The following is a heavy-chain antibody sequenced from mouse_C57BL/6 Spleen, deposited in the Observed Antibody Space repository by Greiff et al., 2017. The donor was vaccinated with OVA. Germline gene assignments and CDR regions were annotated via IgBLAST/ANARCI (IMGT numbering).Heavy chain of an antibody. V-gene: IGHV1-64*01. CDR3: ARDTRYYSMDY. CDR1: GYTFTGYW. J-gene: IGHJ4*01. Sequence: QVQLQQPGAELVKPGASVKLSCKASGYTFTGYWMHWVKQRPGQGLEWIGMIHPNSGSTNYNEKFKSKATLTVDKSSSTAYMQLSSLTSEDSAVYYCARDTRYYSMDYWGQGTSVTVSS. CDR2: IHPNSGST.